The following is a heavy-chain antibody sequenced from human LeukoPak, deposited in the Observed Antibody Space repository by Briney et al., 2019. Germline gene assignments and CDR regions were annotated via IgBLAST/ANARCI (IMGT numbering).Heavy chain of an antibody. Sequence: TGGSLRLSCAASGFTFSRYWMSWVRQAPGKGLEYVSAISSNGGSTYYADSVKGRFTISRDNSKNTLYLQMSSLRAGDTAVYYCVKGYCSSISCFGDYWGQGTLVTFSS. CDR3: VKGYCSSISCFGDY. V-gene: IGHV3-64D*09. CDR2: ISSNGGST. D-gene: IGHD2-2*01. J-gene: IGHJ4*02. CDR1: GFTFSRYW.